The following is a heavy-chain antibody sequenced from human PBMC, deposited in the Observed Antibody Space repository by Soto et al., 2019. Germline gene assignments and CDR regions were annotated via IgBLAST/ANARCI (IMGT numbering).Heavy chain of an antibody. Sequence: ASVKVSCKASGFTFTSSAVQWVRQARGQRLEWIGWIVVGSGNTNYAQKFQERVTITRDMSTSTAYMELSSLRSEDTAVYYCAADQGSSWAYYYYGMDVWGQGTTVTVS. D-gene: IGHD6-13*01. CDR3: AADQGSSWAYYYYGMDV. J-gene: IGHJ6*02. CDR2: IVVGSGNT. CDR1: GFTFTSSA. V-gene: IGHV1-58*01.